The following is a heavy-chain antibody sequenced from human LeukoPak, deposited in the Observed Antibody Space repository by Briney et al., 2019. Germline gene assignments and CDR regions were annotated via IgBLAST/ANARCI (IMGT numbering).Heavy chain of an antibody. V-gene: IGHV1-69-2*01. Sequence: ASVKISCKVSGYTFTDYYMYWVKQAPGKGLEWMGLVDPEDGETIYAEKFQGRVTITADTSTDTAYMELSSLRSEDTAVYYCATSPRGRDSWSGYHYYFDYWGQGTLVTVSS. CDR3: ATSPRGRDSWSGYHYYFDY. D-gene: IGHD3-3*01. CDR1: GYTFTDYY. CDR2: VDPEDGET. J-gene: IGHJ4*02.